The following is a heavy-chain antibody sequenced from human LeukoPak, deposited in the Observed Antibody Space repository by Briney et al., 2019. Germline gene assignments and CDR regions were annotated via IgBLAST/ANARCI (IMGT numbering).Heavy chain of an antibody. CDR2: ISGSGGST. CDR1: GFTFSSYA. V-gene: IGHV3-23*01. D-gene: IGHD1-7*01. CDR3: AISMVLELPFYFNY. J-gene: IGHJ4*02. Sequence: QAGGSLRRSCAASGFTFSSYAMSWVRQAPGKGLEWVSAISGSGGSTYYADSVKGRFTISRDNSKNTLYLQMNSLRAEDTAVYYCAISMVLELPFYFNYWGQGTLVTVSS.